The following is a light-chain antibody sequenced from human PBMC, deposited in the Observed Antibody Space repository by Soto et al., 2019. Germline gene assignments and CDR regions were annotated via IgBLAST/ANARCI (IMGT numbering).Light chain of an antibody. J-gene: IGKJ4*01. Sequence: EIVMTPSPATLSVSPGERATLSCRASQSVRSNLAWYQQRPGQAPRLLIYDASNRATGIAARFSGSGPGTDFTLTISRLEPDDFALYYCHQYGNSPLTFGGGTKVDIK. V-gene: IGKV3D-15*02. CDR2: DAS. CDR3: HQYGNSPLT. CDR1: QSVRSN.